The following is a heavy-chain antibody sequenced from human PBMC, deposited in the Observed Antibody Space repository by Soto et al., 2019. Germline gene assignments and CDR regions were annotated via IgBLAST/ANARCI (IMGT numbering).Heavy chain of an antibody. CDR1: RFTVSSNY. V-gene: IGHV3-23*01. Sequence: GGSLRLSCAASRFTVSSNYMSWVRQAPGKGLEWVSTMIGSGGSTYYADSGKGRLTSSRDNSKNTLSLHINSLRAEDTAVYYCAKAETYDFWSGLHFDYWGQGTLVTVSS. CDR3: AKAETYDFWSGLHFDY. D-gene: IGHD3-3*01. J-gene: IGHJ4*02. CDR2: MIGSGGST.